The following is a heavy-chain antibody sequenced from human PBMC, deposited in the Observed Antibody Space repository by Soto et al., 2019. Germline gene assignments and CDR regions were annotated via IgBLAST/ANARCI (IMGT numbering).Heavy chain of an antibody. Sequence: FSLTKEKKGVGLILQFPGKALDWLAVVYWDDDKRYSPSLKSRLTITKDTSKNQVFLTMSNMDPVDIATYYCAHIRYSISFLDFWGQGTLVTV. D-gene: IGHD6-6*01. V-gene: IGHV2-5*02. CDR1: FSLTKEKKG. CDR3: AHIRYSISFLDF. CDR2: VYWDDDK. J-gene: IGHJ4*02.